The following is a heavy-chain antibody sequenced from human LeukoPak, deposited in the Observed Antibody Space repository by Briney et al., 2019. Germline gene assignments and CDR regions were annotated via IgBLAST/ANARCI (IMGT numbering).Heavy chain of an antibody. CDR1: GFTFSSYA. CDR3: AKGSRSWYTRGGSNLDY. D-gene: IGHD6-13*01. Sequence: GGSLRLSCAASGFTFSSYAMSWVRQAPGKGLEWVSAISGSGGSTYYADSVKGRFTISRDKSKNTLYLQMNSLRAEDTAVYYCAKGSRSWYTRGGSNLDYWGQGTLVTVSS. CDR2: ISGSGGST. J-gene: IGHJ4*02. V-gene: IGHV3-23*01.